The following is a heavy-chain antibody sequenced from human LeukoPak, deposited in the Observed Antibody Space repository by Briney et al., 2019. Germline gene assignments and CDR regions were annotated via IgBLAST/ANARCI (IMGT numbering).Heavy chain of an antibody. D-gene: IGHD2-15*01. Sequence: APVKVSCKASGYTFTSRGISWVRQAPGQGLEWLGWISTYTGDTNYAQTLQGRVTITTDTPTATAYMELRSLTSDDTAVYYCARESGGNTMAGDYWGQGTLVTVSS. CDR3: ARESGGNTMAGDY. CDR1: GYTFTSRG. CDR2: ISTYTGDT. J-gene: IGHJ4*02. V-gene: IGHV1-18*04.